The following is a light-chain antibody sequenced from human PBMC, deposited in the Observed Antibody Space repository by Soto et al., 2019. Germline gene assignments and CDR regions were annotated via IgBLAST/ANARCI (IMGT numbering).Light chain of an antibody. V-gene: IGKV3-20*01. CDR3: QQYGSSPPYT. CDR1: QSVSSSY. Sequence: EMVLTQSPGTLSLSPGERATLSCRASQSVSSSYLAWYQQKPGQAPRLLIYGASSRATRIPDRFSGSGSGTDFTLTISRLEPEDFAVYYCQQYGSSPPYTFGQGTNLEIK. J-gene: IGKJ2*01. CDR2: GAS.